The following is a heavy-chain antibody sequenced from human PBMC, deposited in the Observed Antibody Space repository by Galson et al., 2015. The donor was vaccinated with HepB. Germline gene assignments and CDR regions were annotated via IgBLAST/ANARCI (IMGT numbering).Heavy chain of an antibody. CDR1: GFTFSSSW. CDR2: INSDGGST. Sequence: SLRLPCAASGFTFSSSWMHWVPQAPGKGLVWVSRINSDGGSTSYADSVKGRFTISRDNAKNTLYLQMNSLRAEDTAVYYCARDFGSGYQPHNWFDPWGQGTLVTVSS. D-gene: IGHD3-3*01. V-gene: IGHV3-74*01. CDR3: ARDFGSGYQPHNWFDP. J-gene: IGHJ5*02.